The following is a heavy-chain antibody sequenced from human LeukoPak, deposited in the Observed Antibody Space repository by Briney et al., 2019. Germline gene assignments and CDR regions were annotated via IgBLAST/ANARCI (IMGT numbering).Heavy chain of an antibody. J-gene: IGHJ4*02. CDR3: ARDLITMVRGVIWN. Sequence: GGSLRLSCAASGFTFSNYNMNWVRQAPGKGLEWVSSISSSSSYIYYADSVKGRFTISRDNAKNSLYLQMNSLRAEDTAVYYCARDLITMVRGVIWNWGQGTLVTVSS. CDR1: GFTFSNYN. V-gene: IGHV3-21*01. D-gene: IGHD3-10*01. CDR2: ISSSSSYI.